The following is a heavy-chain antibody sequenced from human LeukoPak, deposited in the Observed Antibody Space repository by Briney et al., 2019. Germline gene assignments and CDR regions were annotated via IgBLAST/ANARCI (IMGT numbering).Heavy chain of an antibody. CDR1: GYTFTSYG. J-gene: IGHJ4*02. D-gene: IGHD3-10*01. CDR2: ISAYNGNT. V-gene: IGHV1-18*01. CDR3: ARDGPSYYYGSGSRSGDY. Sequence: GASVKVSCKASGYTFTSYGISWVRQAPGQGLEWMGWISAYNGNTNYALKLQGRVTMTTDTSTSTAYMELRSLRSDDTAVYYCARDGPSYYYGSGSRSGDYWGQGTLVTVSS.